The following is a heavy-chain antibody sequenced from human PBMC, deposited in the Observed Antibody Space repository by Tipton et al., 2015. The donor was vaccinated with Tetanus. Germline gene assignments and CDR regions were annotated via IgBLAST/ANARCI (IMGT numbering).Heavy chain of an antibody. CDR3: ARVGSLSHHDGFDI. V-gene: IGHV4-61*08. CDR2: IHYGGTT. Sequence: GLVKPSETLSLTCTVSGGSVSRGGYYWSWIRQPPGKGLEWIGYIHYGGTTNYNPSLNIRVAISVDTSRTQFSLNLTSVTAADTAVYYCARVGSLSHHDGFDIWGRGTKVTVSS. J-gene: IGHJ3*02. D-gene: IGHD2/OR15-2a*01. CDR1: GGSVSRGGYY.